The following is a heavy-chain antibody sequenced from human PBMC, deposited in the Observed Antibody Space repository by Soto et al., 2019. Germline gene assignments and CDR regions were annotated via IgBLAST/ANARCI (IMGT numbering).Heavy chain of an antibody. V-gene: IGHV4-34*01. CDR3: ARGGLIRGVLYY. CDR2: INHSGST. Sequence: PSVTLCVTCTVDDVSSNNYCWSWIRKTPGKGLEWIGEINHSGSTNYNASLKSRVTISEDTSKKQFSLELRFVTAADTAVYYCARGGLIRGVLYYWGQGTLVTVSS. D-gene: IGHD3-10*01. J-gene: IGHJ4*02. CDR1: DVSSNNYC.